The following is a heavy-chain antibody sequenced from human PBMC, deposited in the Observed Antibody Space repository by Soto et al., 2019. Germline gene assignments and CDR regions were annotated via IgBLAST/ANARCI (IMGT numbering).Heavy chain of an antibody. CDR2: IYYSGST. J-gene: IGHJ4*02. V-gene: IGHV4-59*08. Sequence: QVQLQESGPGLVKPSETLSLTCTDSGGSISSYYWSWIRQPPGKGLEWIGYIYYSGSTNYNPSLKSRVTISVDTSKNQFSLKLSSVTAADTAVYYCARGYSSSPRFDYWGQGTLVTVSS. CDR3: ARGYSSSPRFDY. D-gene: IGHD6-6*01. CDR1: GGSISSYY.